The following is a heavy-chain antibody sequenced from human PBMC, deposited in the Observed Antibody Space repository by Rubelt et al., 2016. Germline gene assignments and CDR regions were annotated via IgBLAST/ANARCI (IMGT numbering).Heavy chain of an antibody. CDR1: GFTFSSYS. D-gene: IGHD3-10*01. V-gene: IGHV3-48*02. CDR2: ISSSSSTI. Sequence: EVQLVESGGGLVKPGGSLRLSCAASGFTFSSYSMNWVRQAPGKGLEWVSYISSSSSTIYYADSVKGRFTISRDNAKNSLYLQMNSLGDEDTAVYYCARDGVRGVMRDDNWFDPWGQGTLVTVSS. CDR3: ARDGVRGVMRDDNWFDP. J-gene: IGHJ5*02.